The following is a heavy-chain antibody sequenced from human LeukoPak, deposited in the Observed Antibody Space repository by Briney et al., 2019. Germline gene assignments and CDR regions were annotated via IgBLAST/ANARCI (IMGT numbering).Heavy chain of an antibody. CDR3: ALYSSGWPDY. V-gene: IGHV1-18*01. D-gene: IGHD6-19*01. CDR1: GYTFTSYG. Sequence: GASVKVPCKASGYTFTSYGISWARQAPGQGLEWMGWISAYNGNTNYAQKLQGRVTMTTDTSTSTAYMELRSLRSDDTAVYYCALYSSGWPDYWGQGTLVTVSS. CDR2: ISAYNGNT. J-gene: IGHJ4*02.